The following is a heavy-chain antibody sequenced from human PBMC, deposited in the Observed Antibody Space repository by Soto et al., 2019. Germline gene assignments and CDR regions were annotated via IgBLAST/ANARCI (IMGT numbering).Heavy chain of an antibody. D-gene: IGHD3-3*01. CDR3: ASSFNDCRSGYSDH. J-gene: IGHJ4*01. CDR1: GGSISSGVYS. Sequence: SLTCAVSGGSISSGVYSWSWIRQPPGKGLDWIGYIYHSGSTYYNPSLKSRVPISVDRSKNPFSLKLGAVTAADTAVYFCASSFNDCRSGYSDHWGQGTL. V-gene: IGHV4-30-2*01. CDR2: IYHSGST.